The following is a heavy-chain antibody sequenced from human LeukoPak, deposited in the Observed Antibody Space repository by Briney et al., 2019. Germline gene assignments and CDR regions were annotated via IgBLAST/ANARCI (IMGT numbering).Heavy chain of an antibody. CDR1: GFTLSSYE. Sequence: GGSLRLSCTASGFTLSSYEMSWIRQAPGKGLEWVSSIDYSGGDTHYADSVKGRFTISRDNSKNTLFLQMNSLTAEDTAIYSCARPRLEYCSGGSCFDAFDIWGQGTMVTVSS. CDR3: ARPRLEYCSGGSCFDAFDI. D-gene: IGHD2-15*01. V-gene: IGHV3-23*01. CDR2: IDYSGGDT. J-gene: IGHJ3*02.